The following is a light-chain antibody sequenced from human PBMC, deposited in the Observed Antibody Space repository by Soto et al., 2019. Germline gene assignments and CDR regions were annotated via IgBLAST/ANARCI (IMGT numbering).Light chain of an antibody. J-gene: IGKJ5*01. CDR1: QSLLHSNGYNY. CDR2: LGS. V-gene: IGKV2-28*01. Sequence: DIVMPPSPLSLPVTPGEPASISCRSSQSLLHSNGYNYLDWYLQKPGQSPQLLIYLGSNRASGVPGRFSGSGSGTDFTLSISTVEAGDVGVYYCMQALQAPITFGQGTRLEIK. CDR3: MQALQAPIT.